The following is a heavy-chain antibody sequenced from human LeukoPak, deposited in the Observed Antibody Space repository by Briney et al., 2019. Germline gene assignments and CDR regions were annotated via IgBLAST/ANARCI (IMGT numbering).Heavy chain of an antibody. J-gene: IGHJ4*02. CDR2: IYVGGRT. D-gene: IGHD1-7*01. CDR1: GYFLSSGYY. CDR3: AREGRTNWSYPCYCDY. V-gene: IGHV4-38-2*02. Sequence: SETVSLICAVSGYFLSSGYYWGWVRQRPEKGLEWIGSIYVGGRTYYNPSLESRVTISVEMSKHEFSLKLSPVTAADTAVYYCAREGRTNWSYPCYCDYWGQGTLVTVSS.